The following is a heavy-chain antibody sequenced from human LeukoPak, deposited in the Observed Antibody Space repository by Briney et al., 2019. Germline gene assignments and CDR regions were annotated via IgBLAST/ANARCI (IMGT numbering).Heavy chain of an antibody. V-gene: IGHV1-69*13. CDR3: ARAGFGMAAADPLYYFDY. Sequence: ASVKVSCKASGGTFSSYAISWVRQAPGQGLEWMGGIIPIFGTANYAQKFQGRVTITADESTSTAYMELSSLRSEDTAVYYCARAGFGMAAADPLYYFDYWGQGTLVTVSS. D-gene: IGHD6-13*01. J-gene: IGHJ4*02. CDR2: IIPIFGTA. CDR1: GGTFSSYA.